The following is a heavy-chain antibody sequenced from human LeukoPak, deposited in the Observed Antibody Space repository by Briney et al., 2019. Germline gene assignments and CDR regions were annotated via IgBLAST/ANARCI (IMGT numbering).Heavy chain of an antibody. Sequence: PGGSLRLSCAASGFTFSNAWMNWVRQAPGKGLEWVGRIRSKADGGTTDYAAPVKGRFTISRDDSKNTLSLQMNSLKTEDTAVYYCSTGGSYYEGFDSWGQGTLVTVSS. V-gene: IGHV3-15*07. CDR2: IRSKADGGTT. J-gene: IGHJ4*02. D-gene: IGHD1-26*01. CDR1: GFTFSNAW. CDR3: STGGSYYEGFDS.